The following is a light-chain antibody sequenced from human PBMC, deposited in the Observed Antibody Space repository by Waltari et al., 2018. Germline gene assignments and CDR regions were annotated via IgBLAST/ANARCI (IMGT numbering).Light chain of an antibody. CDR3: CSYAGSSISV. CDR1: SSDVGNYNL. Sequence: QSALTQTATVSGSPGQSIPISCPGTSSDVGNYNLVSWYQQHPGKAPKLIIYDVNKRPSGVSNRFSGSKSGNTASLTISGLQAADEADYYCCSYAGSSISVFGGGTRLTVL. CDR2: DVN. V-gene: IGLV2-23*02. J-gene: IGLJ3*02.